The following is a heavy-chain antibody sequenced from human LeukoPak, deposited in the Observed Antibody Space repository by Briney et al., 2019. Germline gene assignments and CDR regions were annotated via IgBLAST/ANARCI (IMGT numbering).Heavy chain of an antibody. D-gene: IGHD4-17*01. CDR2: INPNSGGT. V-gene: IGHV1-2*02. CDR1: GYTFTGYY. Sequence: ASVKVSCKASGYTFTGYYMHWVRQAPGQGLEWMGWINPNSGGTNYAQKFQGRVTMTRDTSISTAYMELSRPRSDDTAVYYCARALTGDYGDYGGNWFDPWGQGTLVTVSS. J-gene: IGHJ5*02. CDR3: ARALTGDYGDYGGNWFDP.